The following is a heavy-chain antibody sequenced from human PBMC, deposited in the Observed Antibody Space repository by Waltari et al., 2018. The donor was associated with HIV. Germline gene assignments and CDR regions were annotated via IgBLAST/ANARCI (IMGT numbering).Heavy chain of an antibody. D-gene: IGHD2-15*01. V-gene: IGHV3-53*01. CDR1: MVTVSNNF. Sequence: EVRLVESGGGLIQPGGSLSLSCAASMVTVSNNFMSWVRQAPGKGLEWVSVIDDVQKTHYSDPVKGRFAISRDNSKNELYLQMNSLRVEDTAMYYCTRDFRYWGQGTLVTVSS. CDR3: TRDFRY. J-gene: IGHJ4*02. CDR2: IDDVQKT.